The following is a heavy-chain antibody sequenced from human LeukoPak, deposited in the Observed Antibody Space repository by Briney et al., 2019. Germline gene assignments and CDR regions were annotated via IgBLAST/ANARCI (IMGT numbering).Heavy chain of an antibody. CDR1: GFTFSSYA. CDR3: TKSQGYMDV. CDR2: ITAGGGTT. Sequence: PGGSLRLSCAASGFTFSSYAMTWVRQAPGKGLEWVSAITAGGGTTYYADSMKGRFTISRDNSRNTLYLQMNSLRAEDTAIDYCTKSQGYMDVWGKGTTVTVSS. J-gene: IGHJ6*03. V-gene: IGHV3-23*01.